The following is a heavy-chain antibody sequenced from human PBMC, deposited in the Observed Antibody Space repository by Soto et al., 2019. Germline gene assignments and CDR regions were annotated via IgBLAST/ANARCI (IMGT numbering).Heavy chain of an antibody. CDR3: ARTTKWLQPFDY. D-gene: IGHD5-18*01. CDR2: INPNSGVA. V-gene: IGHV1-2*04. Sequence: GASVKVSCKASGYTFTAYFVHWVRQAPGQGLEWMGWINPNSGVAKYTQKFQGWVTMTRDTSISTAYMELSRLKSDDTAVYYCARTTKWLQPFDYWGQGPPVTVSS. CDR1: GYTFTAYF. J-gene: IGHJ4*02.